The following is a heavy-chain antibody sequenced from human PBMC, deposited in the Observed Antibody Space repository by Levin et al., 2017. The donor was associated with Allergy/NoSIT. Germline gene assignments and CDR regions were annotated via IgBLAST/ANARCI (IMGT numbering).Heavy chain of an antibody. CDR1: GFTFSNYG. Sequence: PGGSLRLSCTASGFTFSNYGMHWVRQAPREGPEWVATISGDSNEKHYIDSVKGRFTISRDNSQNTLYLQMNSLRTEDTAMYFCAGLDSTGYFRLEFWGQGTLVTVSS. D-gene: IGHD3-22*01. J-gene: IGHJ4*02. CDR2: ISGDSNEK. CDR3: AGLDSTGYFRLEF. V-gene: IGHV3-30*03.